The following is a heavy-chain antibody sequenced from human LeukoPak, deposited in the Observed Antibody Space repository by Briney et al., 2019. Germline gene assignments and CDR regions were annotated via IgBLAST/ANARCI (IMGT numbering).Heavy chain of an antibody. CDR3: ARASKDHDYGDYIKINGMDV. V-gene: IGHV4-59*01. Sequence: SETLSLTCTVSGGSISSYYWSWIRQPPGKGLEWIGYIYYSGSTNYNPSLKSRVTISVDTSKNQSSLKLSSVTAADTAVYYCARASKDHDYGDYIKINGMDVWGQGTTVTVSS. CDR2: IYYSGST. CDR1: GGSISSYY. J-gene: IGHJ6*02. D-gene: IGHD4-17*01.